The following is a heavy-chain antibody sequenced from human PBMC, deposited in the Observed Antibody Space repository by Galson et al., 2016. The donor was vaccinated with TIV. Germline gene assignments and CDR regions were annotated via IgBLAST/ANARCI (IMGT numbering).Heavy chain of an antibody. CDR3: AKVGKSGDYSWDAFDV. D-gene: IGHD1-26*01. V-gene: IGHV3-23*01. CDR1: GFSFRNYV. Sequence: SLRLSCAASGFSFRNYVMSWVRLAPGKGLEWVSSLSLSGAYTYYADSVKGRFTISRDNSKNKLFLQLNSLRAGDTAIYYCAKVGKSGDYSWDAFDVWGQGTVVTVSS. CDR2: LSLSGAYT. J-gene: IGHJ3*01.